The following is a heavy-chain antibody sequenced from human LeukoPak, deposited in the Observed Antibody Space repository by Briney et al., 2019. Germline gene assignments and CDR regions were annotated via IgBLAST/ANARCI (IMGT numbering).Heavy chain of an antibody. D-gene: IGHD3-10*01. CDR3: ARAKEDYYGSGSFDY. CDR2: INHSGST. CDR1: GGSFSGYY. V-gene: IGHV4-34*01. J-gene: IGHJ4*02. Sequence: KPSETLSLTCAVYGGSFSGYYWSWLPQPPGKGLEWIGEINHSGSTNYNPSLKSRVTISVDTSKNQFSLKLSSVTAADTAVYYCARAKEDYYGSGSFDYWGQGTLVTVSS.